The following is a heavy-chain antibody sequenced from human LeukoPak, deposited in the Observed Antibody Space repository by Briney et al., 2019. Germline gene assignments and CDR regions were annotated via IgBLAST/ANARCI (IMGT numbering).Heavy chain of an antibody. D-gene: IGHD3-16*01. J-gene: IGHJ4*02. V-gene: IGHV1-69*13. CDR2: IIPIFGTA. Sequence: SVKVSCKASGGTFSSYAISWVRQAPGQGLEWMGGIIPIFGTANYAQKFQGRVTITADESTSTAYMELNSLRSEDTAVYYCATYDYDIEYYFDYWGQGTLVTVSS. CDR3: ATYDYDIEYYFDY. CDR1: GGTFSSYA.